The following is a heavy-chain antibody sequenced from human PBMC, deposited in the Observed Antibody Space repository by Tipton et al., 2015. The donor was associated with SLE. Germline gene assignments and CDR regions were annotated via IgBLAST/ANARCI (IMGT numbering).Heavy chain of an antibody. CDR2: IYRSGNT. CDR3: ARDHIAAYYSFDI. V-gene: IGHV4-30-2*01. J-gene: IGHJ3*02. D-gene: IGHD3-9*01. Sequence: TLSLTCAVSGGSTSGGTYSLSWIRQPPGKGLEWIGYIYRSGNTYYNPSLKSRVTVSVDWSKNQFSLKVTSVTAADTAVYYCARDHIAAYYSFDIWGQGTLVTVSS. CDR1: GGSTSGGTYS.